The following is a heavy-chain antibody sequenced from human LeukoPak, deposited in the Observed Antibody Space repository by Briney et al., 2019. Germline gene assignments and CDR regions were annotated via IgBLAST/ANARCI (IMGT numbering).Heavy chain of an antibody. V-gene: IGHV3-21*01. CDR2: ISSSSSYI. CDR3: AKVRWGSDNALDS. J-gene: IGHJ4*02. Sequence: KPGGSLRLSCAASGFTFSSYSMNWVRQAPGKGLEWVSSISSSSSYIYYADSVKGRFTISRDNAKNSLYLQMNSLRAENTAVYYCAKVRWGSDNALDSWGQGTLVTASS. D-gene: IGHD3-16*01. CDR1: GFTFSSYS.